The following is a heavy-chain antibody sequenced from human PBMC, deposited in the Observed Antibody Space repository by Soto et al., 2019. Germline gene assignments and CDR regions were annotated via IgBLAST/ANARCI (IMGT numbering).Heavy chain of an antibody. V-gene: IGHV1-24*01. J-gene: IGHJ3*02. D-gene: IGHD7-27*01. CDR1: GYTLTELS. CDR3: ARGLRITGDDAFDI. Sequence: ASVKVSCKVSGYTLTELSMHWVRQAPGKGLEWMGGFDPEDGKTTSAQKFQGRVTVTEDTSTDTAYMELSSLRSEDTAVYYCARGLRITGDDAFDIRGQGTMVTVSS. CDR2: FDPEDGKT.